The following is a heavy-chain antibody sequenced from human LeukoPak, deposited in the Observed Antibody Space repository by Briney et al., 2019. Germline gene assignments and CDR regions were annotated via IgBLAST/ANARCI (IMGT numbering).Heavy chain of an antibody. CDR2: INAGNGNT. CDR3: ATRVSGPEYYYYYYGMDV. CDR1: GYTFTSYA. J-gene: IGHJ6*02. V-gene: IGHV1-3*01. D-gene: IGHD2-15*01. Sequence: ASVKVSCKASGYTFTSYAMRWVRRAPGQRLEWMGWINAGNGNTKYSQKFQGRVTITRDTSVSTAYMELSSLRSEDTAVYYCATRVSGPEYYYYYYGMDVWGQGTTVTVSS.